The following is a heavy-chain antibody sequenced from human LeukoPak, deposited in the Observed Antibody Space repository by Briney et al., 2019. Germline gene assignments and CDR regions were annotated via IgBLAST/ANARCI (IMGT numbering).Heavy chain of an antibody. J-gene: IGHJ4*02. CDR1: GYTFTGYY. CDR2: INPNSGGT. D-gene: IGHD5-18*01. CDR3: ARVWGDTAMVDY. Sequence: ASVKVSCKASGYTFTGYYMHWVRQAPGQGLEWMGWINPNSGGTNYAQKFQGRVTMTRDTSNGTAYMELSRLRSDDTAVYYCARVWGDTAMVDYWGQGTLVTVSS. V-gene: IGHV1-2*02.